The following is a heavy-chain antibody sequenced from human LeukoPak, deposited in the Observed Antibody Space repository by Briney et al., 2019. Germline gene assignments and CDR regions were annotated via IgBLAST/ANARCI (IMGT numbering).Heavy chain of an antibody. V-gene: IGHV1-8*03. D-gene: IGHD6-13*01. CDR3: ARGAWGDSSSWYFGYYYCYYMDV. CDR1: GYTFTSYD. J-gene: IGHJ6*03. CDR2: MNPNSGNT. Sequence: GASVKVSCKASGYTFTSYDINWVRQATGQGLEWMGWMNPNSGNTGYAQKFQGRVTITRNTSISTAYMELSRLRSDDTAVYYCARGAWGDSSSWYFGYYYCYYMDVWGKGTTVTVSS.